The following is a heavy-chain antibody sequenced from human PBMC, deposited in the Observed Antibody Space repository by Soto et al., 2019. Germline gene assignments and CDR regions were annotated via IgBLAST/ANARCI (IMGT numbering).Heavy chain of an antibody. V-gene: IGHV3-30-3*01. Sequence: QVQLVESGGGVVQPGKSLRLSCAASGFTFTNYAMHWVRQAPGKGLEWVAFISYDGSNNYYADSVKGRFTISRANSNNTLYLQMNSLRADDTAAYFCARSYYYDSSGHYSGPGYYFDYWGQGTLVTVSS. CDR3: ARSYYYDSSGHYSGPGYYFDY. J-gene: IGHJ4*02. D-gene: IGHD3-22*01. CDR2: ISYDGSNN. CDR1: GFTFTNYA.